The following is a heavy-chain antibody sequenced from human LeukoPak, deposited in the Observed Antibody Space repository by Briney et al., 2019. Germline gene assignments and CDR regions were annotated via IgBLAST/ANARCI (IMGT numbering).Heavy chain of an antibody. D-gene: IGHD1-26*01. Sequence: TLSLTCTVSGGSISSYYWSWIRQPPGKALEWLARIDWDDDKYYSTSLKTRLTISKDTSKNQVVLTMTNMDPVDTATYYCARGRVLRYFDSWGQGTLVTLCS. V-gene: IGHV2-70*11. CDR2: IDWDDDK. J-gene: IGHJ4*02. CDR1: GGSISSYYW. CDR3: ARGRVLRYFDS.